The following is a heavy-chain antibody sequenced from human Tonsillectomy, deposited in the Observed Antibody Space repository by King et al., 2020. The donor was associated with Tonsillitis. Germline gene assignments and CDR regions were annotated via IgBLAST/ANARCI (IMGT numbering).Heavy chain of an antibody. CDR3: ARADRRQWLIRYYFDY. J-gene: IGHJ4*02. D-gene: IGHD6-19*01. CDR2: INHSGST. CDR1: GGSSSGYY. Sequence: VQLQQWGAGLLKPSETLSLTCGVYGGSSSGYYWSWIRQPPGKGLEWIGEINHSGSTNYNPSLTSRLTISVDTSKNQFSLKLSSVTAADTAVYYCARADRRQWLIRYYFDYWGQGTLVTVSS. V-gene: IGHV4-34*01.